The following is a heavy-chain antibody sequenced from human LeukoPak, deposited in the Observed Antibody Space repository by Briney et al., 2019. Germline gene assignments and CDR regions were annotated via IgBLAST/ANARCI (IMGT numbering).Heavy chain of an antibody. D-gene: IGHD3-10*01. V-gene: IGHV3-23*01. J-gene: IGHJ4*02. Sequence: PGGSLRLSCAASGFSFNNAWMNWVRQAPGKGLEWVSAIGGRDGSTYYADSVKGRFTISRDNSKNTLYVQMNSLRAEDTAVYYCAKGHYYGSGSLDYWGQGTLVTVSS. CDR1: GFSFNNAW. CDR3: AKGHYYGSGSLDY. CDR2: IGGRDGST.